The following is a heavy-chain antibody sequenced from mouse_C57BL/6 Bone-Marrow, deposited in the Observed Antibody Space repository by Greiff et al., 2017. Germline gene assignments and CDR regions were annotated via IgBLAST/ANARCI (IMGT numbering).Heavy chain of an antibody. J-gene: IGHJ4*01. D-gene: IGHD1-1*01. V-gene: IGHV1-74*01. CDR3: AIEDHYGSSYYAMDY. CDR1: GYTFTSYW. Sequence: QVQLQQPGAELVKPGASVKVSCKASGYTFTSYWMHWVKQRPGQGLEWIGRIHPSDSDTNYNQKFKGKATLTVDKSSSTAYMQLSSLTSEDPAVYYCAIEDHYGSSYYAMDYWGQGTSVTVSS. CDR2: IHPSDSDT.